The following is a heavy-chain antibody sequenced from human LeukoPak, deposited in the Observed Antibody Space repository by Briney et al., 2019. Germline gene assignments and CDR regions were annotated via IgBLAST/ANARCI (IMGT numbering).Heavy chain of an antibody. CDR2: IYYSGST. D-gene: IGHD3-3*01. Sequence: SETLSLTCTVSGGSISSYYWRWIRQPPGKGLEWIGYIYYSGSTNYNPSLKSRVTISVDTSKNQFSLKLSSVTAADTAVYYCARVKDGITIFGVVIEYFVYWGQGTLVTVSS. V-gene: IGHV4-59*01. CDR1: GGSISSYY. CDR3: ARVKDGITIFGVVIEYFVY. J-gene: IGHJ4*02.